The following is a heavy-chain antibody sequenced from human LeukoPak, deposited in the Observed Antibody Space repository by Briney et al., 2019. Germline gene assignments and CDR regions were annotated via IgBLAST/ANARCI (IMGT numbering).Heavy chain of an antibody. CDR1: GYTFTGYY. J-gene: IGHJ4*02. V-gene: IGHV1-2*04. D-gene: IGHD3-22*01. CDR2: INPNSGGT. Sequence: ASVKVSCKASGYTFTGYYMHWVRQAPGQGLEWMGWINPNSGGTNYAQKFQGWVTMTRDTSISTAYMELSRLRSDDTAVYYCARDYDSSGHSSFDYWGQGTLVTVSS. CDR3: ARDYDSSGHSSFDY.